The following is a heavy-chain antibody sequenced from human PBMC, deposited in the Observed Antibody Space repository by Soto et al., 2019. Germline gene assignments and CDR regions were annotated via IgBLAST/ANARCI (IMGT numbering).Heavy chain of an antibody. J-gene: IGHJ4*02. CDR3: ATSGGGWYLY. CDR2: LNPNSGDT. V-gene: IGHV1-8*01. Sequence: QVQLVQSGAEVKKPGASVKVSCKASGYTFSSYDINWVRQATGQGLEWMGWLNPNSGDTGYAQKFQGRVTLTRNTSLNTAYIELSSLTSDDTAVYSCATSGGGWYLYWGQGTLVTVSS. D-gene: IGHD6-19*01. CDR1: GYTFSSYD.